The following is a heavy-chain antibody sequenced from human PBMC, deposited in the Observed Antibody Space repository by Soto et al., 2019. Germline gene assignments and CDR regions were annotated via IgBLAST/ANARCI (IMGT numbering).Heavy chain of an antibody. CDR3: ARGGAHLYGMDV. V-gene: IGHV1-18*01. D-gene: IGHD3-16*01. CDR2: ISPYNSDT. Sequence: QIQLVQSGAEVKKPGASVKVSGKASGYAFNSYIVSWVRQAPGQGLEWMGWISPYNSDTTYAQKLQGRVTMTIDTSTTTAHMELRSLTSDDTAVYYCARGGAHLYGMDVWGQGTTVTVSS. J-gene: IGHJ6*02. CDR1: GYAFNSYI.